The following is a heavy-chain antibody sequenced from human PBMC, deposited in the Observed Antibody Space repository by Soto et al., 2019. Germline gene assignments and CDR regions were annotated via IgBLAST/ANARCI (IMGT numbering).Heavy chain of an antibody. D-gene: IGHD3-22*01. J-gene: IGHJ4*02. CDR2: IYHSGSN. CDR1: GGSIRSAGYS. V-gene: IGHV4-30-2*01. Sequence: SETLSLTCAVSGGSIRSAGYSWSWLRQPQGKGLESLGPIYHSGSNYYNPSLRRRVTMSVDTSKNQFSLNVKSVTAADTAVYFCARTFYSDPRGYYHVFFDFWGQGTLVTVSS. CDR3: ARTFYSDPRGYYHVFFDF.